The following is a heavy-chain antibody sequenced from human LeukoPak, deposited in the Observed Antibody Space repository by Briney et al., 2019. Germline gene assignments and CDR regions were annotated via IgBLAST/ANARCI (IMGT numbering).Heavy chain of an antibody. J-gene: IGHJ4*02. CDR1: GFTFSNHA. V-gene: IGHV3-64*01. CDR3: ARGTCSGTTCHHTYDY. D-gene: IGHD2-2*01. Sequence: GSLRLSCATSGFTFSNHAMHWVRQAPGKGLEYVSAITRNGGNTYYANSVNGRFTISRDNSKNTLYLQMGSLRAEDMAVYYCARGTCSGTTCHHTYDYWGQGTLVTVSS. CDR2: ITRNGGNT.